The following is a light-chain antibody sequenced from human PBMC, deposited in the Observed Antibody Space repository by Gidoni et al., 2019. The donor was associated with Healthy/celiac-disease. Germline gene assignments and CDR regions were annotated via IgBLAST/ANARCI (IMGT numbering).Light chain of an antibody. CDR3: QSADSSGTYGV. CDR1: ALPKQY. Sequence: SYALTQPPSVSVSPGQTARITCSGDALPKQYAYWYQQKPGPAPVLVIYKDSERPSGIPERFSGSSSGTTVTLTISGVQAEDEADYYCQSADSSGTYGVFGGGTKLTVL. J-gene: IGLJ2*01. V-gene: IGLV3-25*03. CDR2: KDS.